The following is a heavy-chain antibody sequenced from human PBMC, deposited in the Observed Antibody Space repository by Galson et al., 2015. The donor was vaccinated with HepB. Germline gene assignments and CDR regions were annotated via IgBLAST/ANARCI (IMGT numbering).Heavy chain of an antibody. CDR3: ARIVGDSVDY. CDR1: GFIFDDYT. D-gene: IGHD1-26*01. J-gene: IGHJ4*02. V-gene: IGHV3-43*01. CDR2: ISWDGGST. Sequence: SLRLSCAASGFIFDDYTMHWVRQAPGKGLEWVSLISWDGGSTYYADSVKGRFTISRDNSKNSLYLQMNSLRTEDTALYYCARIVGDSVDYWGQGTLVTVSS.